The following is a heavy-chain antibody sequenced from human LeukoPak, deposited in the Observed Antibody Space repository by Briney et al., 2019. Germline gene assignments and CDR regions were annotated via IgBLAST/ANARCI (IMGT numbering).Heavy chain of an antibody. D-gene: IGHD2-2*01. CDR3: ARLGIVVPDY. V-gene: IGHV3-30*03. J-gene: IGHJ4*02. CDR2: ISYDGSNK. CDR1: GFTFSSYG. Sequence: GGPLRLSCAASGFTFSSYGMHWVRQAPGKGLEWVAVISYDGSNKYYADSVKGRFTISRDNSKNTLYLQMNSLRAEDTAVYYCARLGIVVPDYWGQGTLVTVSS.